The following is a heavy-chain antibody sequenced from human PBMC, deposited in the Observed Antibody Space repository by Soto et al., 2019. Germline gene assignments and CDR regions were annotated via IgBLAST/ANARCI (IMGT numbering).Heavy chain of an antibody. CDR3: ARRARPDFYCMDV. V-gene: IGHV3-64*01. CDR2: IGSNGVGT. D-gene: IGHD6-6*01. CDR1: GFTLSGYA. Sequence: EVQLAESGGGLAQPGGSLRLSCAASGFTLSGYAMDWVRQAPGKGLEYVSGIGSNGVGTYYANSVQGRFTISRDNSKNTVYLQMGSLRPEDMAVYYCARRARPDFYCMDVWGKGTTVTVS. J-gene: IGHJ6*03.